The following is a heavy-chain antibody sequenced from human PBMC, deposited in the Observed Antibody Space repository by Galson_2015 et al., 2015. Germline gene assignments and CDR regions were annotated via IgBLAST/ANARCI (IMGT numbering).Heavy chain of an antibody. J-gene: IGHJ6*03. CDR1: GYTFTTYA. Sequence: SVKVSCKASGYTFTTYAMHWVRQAPGQRLEWMGWMNTGNGNTKYSEKVQGRVTISRDTSASTAYMELSSLRSEDTAVYYCARGGYHSYYMDVWGTGTTVTVSS. CDR2: MNTGNGNT. CDR3: ARGGYHSYYMDV. V-gene: IGHV1-3*04. D-gene: IGHD5-18*01.